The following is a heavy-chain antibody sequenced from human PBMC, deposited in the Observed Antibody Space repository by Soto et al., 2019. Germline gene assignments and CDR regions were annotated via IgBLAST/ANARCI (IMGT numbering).Heavy chain of an antibody. CDR3: VRITRNWFDP. CDR2: ISAYNGNT. Sequence: ASVKVSCKASGGTFSSYAISWVRQAPGQGLEWMGWISAYNGNTNYAQKLQGRVTMTTDTSTSTAYMELRSLRSDDTAVYYCVRITRNWFDPWGQGTLVTVSS. V-gene: IGHV1-18*01. J-gene: IGHJ5*02. D-gene: IGHD3-10*01. CDR1: GGTFSSYA.